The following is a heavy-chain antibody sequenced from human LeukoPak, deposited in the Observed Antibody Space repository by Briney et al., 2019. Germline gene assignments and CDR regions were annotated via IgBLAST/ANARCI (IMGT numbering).Heavy chain of an antibody. CDR2: INHSGST. V-gene: IGHV4-34*01. CDR1: GGSFSGYY. J-gene: IGHJ4*02. CDR3: ARSLIAVAGTFDY. Sequence: KPSETLSLTCAVYGGSFSGYYWSWIRQPPGKGLEWIGEINHSGSTNYNPSLKSRVTISVDTSKNQFSLKLSSVTAADTAVYYCARSLIAVAGTFDYWGQGTLVTVSS. D-gene: IGHD6-19*01.